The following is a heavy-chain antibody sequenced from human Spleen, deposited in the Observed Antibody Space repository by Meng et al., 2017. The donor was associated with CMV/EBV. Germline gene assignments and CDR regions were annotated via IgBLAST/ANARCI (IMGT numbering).Heavy chain of an antibody. V-gene: IGHV1-2*02. CDR2: INPNSGDT. J-gene: IGHJ3*02. Sequence: ASVKVSCKTSGYTFTAYYMHWVRQAPGQGLEWMGWINPNSGDTHYAQRFQGRVTMSRDTSISTVYMELSRLRSDDTAVYYCARDRNYDVGIDAFDIWGQGTMVTVSS. D-gene: IGHD1-7*01. CDR3: ARDRNYDVGIDAFDI. CDR1: GYTFTAYY.